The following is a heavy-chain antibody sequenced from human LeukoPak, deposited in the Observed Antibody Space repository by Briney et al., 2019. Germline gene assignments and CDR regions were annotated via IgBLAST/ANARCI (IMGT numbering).Heavy chain of an antibody. CDR3: AKASAMIVVVSKHFDY. V-gene: IGHV3-23*01. J-gene: IGHJ4*02. CDR2: ISGSGGST. CDR1: GFTFSSYA. D-gene: IGHD3-22*01. Sequence: GGSLRLSCAASGFTFSSYATSWVRQAPGKGLEWVSGISGSGGSTYYADSVKGRFTISRDNSKNTLYLQMNSLRAEDTAVYYCAKASAMIVVVSKHFDYWGQGTLVTVSS.